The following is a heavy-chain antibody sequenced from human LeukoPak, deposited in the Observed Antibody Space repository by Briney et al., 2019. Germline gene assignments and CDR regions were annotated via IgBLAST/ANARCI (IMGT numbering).Heavy chain of an antibody. V-gene: IGHV3-21*01. CDR1: GFTFSSYS. CDR2: ISSSSSYI. Sequence: GGSLRLSCAASGFTFSSYSMNWVRQAPGKGLEWVSSISSSSSYIYYADSVKGRFTISRDNAKNSLYLQMNSLRAEDTAVYYCARVLRYFDWLVVRGMDVWGQGTTVTVSS. D-gene: IGHD3-9*01. J-gene: IGHJ6*02. CDR3: ARVLRYFDWLVVRGMDV.